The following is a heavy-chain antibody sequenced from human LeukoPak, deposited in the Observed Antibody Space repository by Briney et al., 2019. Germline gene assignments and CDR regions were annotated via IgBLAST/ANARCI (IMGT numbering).Heavy chain of an antibody. CDR1: GSTFSTYA. J-gene: IGHJ4*02. CDR3: AARPGEVAVPYDY. CDR2: ISRGGDVT. D-gene: IGHD2-15*01. Sequence: GGSLRLSCAASGSTFSTYAMTRVRQAPRKGLEWVSLISRGGDVTYYADSVKGRFTISRDSSKNTLYLQMHSLRAEDTAVYYCAARPGEVAVPYDYWGQGTLVTVSS. V-gene: IGHV3-23*01.